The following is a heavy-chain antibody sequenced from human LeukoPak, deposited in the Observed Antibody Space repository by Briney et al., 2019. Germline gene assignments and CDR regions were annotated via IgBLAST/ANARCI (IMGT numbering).Heavy chain of an antibody. V-gene: IGHV1-18*04. Sequence: ASVKVSCKASGYTFTGYYMHWVRQAPGQGLEWMGWISAYNGNTNYAQKLQGRVTMTTDTSTSTAYMELRSLRSDDTAVYYCARVFPSVAGYYYYGMDVWGQGTTVTVSS. J-gene: IGHJ6*02. D-gene: IGHD6-19*01. CDR2: ISAYNGNT. CDR1: GYTFTGYY. CDR3: ARVFPSVAGYYYYGMDV.